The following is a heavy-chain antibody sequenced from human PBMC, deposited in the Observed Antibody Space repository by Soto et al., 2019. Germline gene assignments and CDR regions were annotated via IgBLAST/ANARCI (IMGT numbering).Heavy chain of an antibody. D-gene: IGHD2-15*01. Sequence: QVQLVQSGAEVKKPGSSVKVSCKASGGTFSSYAISWVRQAPGQGLEWMGGIIPIFGTANYAQKFQGRVTITADESTSTAYMERSSLRSEDTAVYYCGAVGCSGGSCYSFYYGMDVWGQGTTVTVSS. J-gene: IGHJ6*02. CDR2: IIPIFGTA. V-gene: IGHV1-69*12. CDR3: GAVGCSGGSCYSFYYGMDV. CDR1: GGTFSSYA.